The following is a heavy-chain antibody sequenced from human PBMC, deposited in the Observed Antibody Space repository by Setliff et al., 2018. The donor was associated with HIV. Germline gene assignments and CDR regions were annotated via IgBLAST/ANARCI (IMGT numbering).Heavy chain of an antibody. CDR3: VRTNYYSYMDV. Sequence: SETLSLTCTVSGGSIRSYYWSWIRQSPGKGLEWIGYVFYNGDTAYNPSLKSRLTISVDTSKSQFSLKLTSVTAADTAVYYCVRTNYYSYMDVWGKGTTVTVSS. V-gene: IGHV4-59*08. CDR1: GGSIRSYY. CDR2: VFYNGDT. J-gene: IGHJ6*03.